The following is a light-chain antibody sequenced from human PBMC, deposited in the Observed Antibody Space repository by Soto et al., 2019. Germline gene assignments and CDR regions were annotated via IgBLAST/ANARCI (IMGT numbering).Light chain of an antibody. CDR3: QSYDSSLSGYV. CDR1: SSNIGARFD. V-gene: IGLV1-40*01. J-gene: IGLJ1*01. CDR2: DNN. Sequence: QSVLTQPPSVSGAPGQRVTISCTGSSSNIGARFDVHWYQLLPGTAPKLLIHDNNNRPSGVPDRFSGSKSGTSASLAITGLQAEDEADYYCQSYDSSLSGYVFGTGTKVTVL.